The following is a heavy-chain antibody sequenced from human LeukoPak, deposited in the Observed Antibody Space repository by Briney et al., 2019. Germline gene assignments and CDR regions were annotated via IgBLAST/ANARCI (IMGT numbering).Heavy chain of an antibody. D-gene: IGHD1-26*01. J-gene: IGHJ4*02. CDR2: IQYSGNT. Sequence: SETLSLTCTVSGASISTYFWSWIRQPPGKGLEWIGYIQYSGNTNYNPSLKSRVTISADTSKNQFSLRLSSVTAADTAVYYCAREVSHSGYFEYWGQGALATVSS. CDR1: GASISTYF. CDR3: AREVSHSGYFEY. V-gene: IGHV4-59*01.